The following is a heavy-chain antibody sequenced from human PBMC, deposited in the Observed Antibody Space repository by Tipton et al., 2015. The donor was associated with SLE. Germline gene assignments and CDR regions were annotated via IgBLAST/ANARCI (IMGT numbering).Heavy chain of an antibody. J-gene: IGHJ3*02. Sequence: TLSLTCTVSGGSISSYYWSWIRQPPGKGLEWIGYIYYSGSTYYNPSLKSRVTISVDRSKNQFSLKLSSVTAADTAVYYCARGEEDSGAFDIWGQGTMVTVSS. CDR2: IYYSGST. V-gene: IGHV4-59*12. D-gene: IGHD3-16*01. CDR3: ARGEEDSGAFDI. CDR1: GGSISSYY.